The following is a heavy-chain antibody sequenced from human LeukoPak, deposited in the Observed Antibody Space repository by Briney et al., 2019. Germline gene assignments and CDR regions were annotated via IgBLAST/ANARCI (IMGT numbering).Heavy chain of an antibody. V-gene: IGHV4-38-2*02. CDR2: IYHSGST. CDR3: ARDSRLLWFGELYL. Sequence: PSETLSLTCTVSGYSISSGYYWGWIRQPPGKGLEWIGSIYHSGSTYYNPSLKSRVTISVDTSKNQFSLKLSSVTAADTAVYYCARDSRLLWFGELYLWGQGTLVTVS. D-gene: IGHD3-10*01. J-gene: IGHJ4*02. CDR1: GYSISSGYY.